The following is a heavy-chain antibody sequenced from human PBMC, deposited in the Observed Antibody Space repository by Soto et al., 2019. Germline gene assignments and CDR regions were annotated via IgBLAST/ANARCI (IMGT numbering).Heavy chain of an antibody. J-gene: IGHJ6*02. CDR1: GFTFSSYS. Sequence: GGSLRLSCAASGFTFSSYSMNWVRQAPGKGLEWVSSISSSSSYIYYADSVKGRFTISRDNAKNSLYPQMNSLRAEDTAVYYCARERGVSYGPNPYYYYYYGMDVWGQGTTVTVSS. CDR3: ARERGVSYGPNPYYYYYYGMDV. CDR2: ISSSSSYI. V-gene: IGHV3-21*01. D-gene: IGHD5-18*01.